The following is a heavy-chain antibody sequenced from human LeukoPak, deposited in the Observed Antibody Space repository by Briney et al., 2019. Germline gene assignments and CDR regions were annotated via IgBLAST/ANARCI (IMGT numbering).Heavy chain of an antibody. J-gene: IGHJ4*02. CDR2: IVPILGTA. Sequence: SVKVSCKASGGTFSSYAISWVRQAPGQGLEWMGGIVPILGTANYAQKFQGRVTITADDSTGTTYMELTSLRSADTAVYYCARSQGYSYGSSYWGQGTLVTVSS. V-gene: IGHV1-69*13. D-gene: IGHD5-18*01. CDR3: ARSQGYSYGSSY. CDR1: GGTFSSYA.